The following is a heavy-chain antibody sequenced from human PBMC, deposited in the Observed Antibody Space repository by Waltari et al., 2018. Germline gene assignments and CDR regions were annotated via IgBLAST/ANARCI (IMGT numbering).Heavy chain of an antibody. CDR1: GFTFSSYG. CDR2: IWYDGSNK. V-gene: IGHV3-30*18. Sequence: QVQLVESGGGVVQPGRSLRLSCAASGFTFSSYGMPWVRQAPGKGLEWVAVIWYDGSNKYYADSVKGRFTISRDNSKNTLYLQMNSLRAEDTAMYYCAKVAAGWTPDYWGQGTLVTVSS. D-gene: IGHD6-25*01. J-gene: IGHJ4*02. CDR3: AKVAAGWTPDY.